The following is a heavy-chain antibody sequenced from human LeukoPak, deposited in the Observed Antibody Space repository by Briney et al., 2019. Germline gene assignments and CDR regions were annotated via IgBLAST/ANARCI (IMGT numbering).Heavy chain of an antibody. V-gene: IGHV1-8*02. CDR2: MNPNSGNT. Sequence: ASVKVSCKASGYTFTGYYMHWVRQAPGQGLEWMGWMNPNSGNTGYAQKFQGRVTMTRNTSISTAYMELSSLRSEDTAVYYCARAGNIAAVGHYYYGMDVWGQGTTVTVSS. J-gene: IGHJ6*02. CDR1: GYTFTGYY. CDR3: ARAGNIAAVGHYYYGMDV. D-gene: IGHD6-13*01.